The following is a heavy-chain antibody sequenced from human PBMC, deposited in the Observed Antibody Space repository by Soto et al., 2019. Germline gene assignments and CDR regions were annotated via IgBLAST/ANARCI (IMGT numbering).Heavy chain of an antibody. J-gene: IGHJ5*02. Sequence: PSETLSLTCNVSGGSVSSGGYYWSWIRQHPGKGLEWIGYIHYSGSTYYNPSLKSRVTMSIDTSKNLFSLNLSSVTAADTAVYYCARAGGAGSGHDWFDPWGQGILVTVSS. D-gene: IGHD6-13*01. CDR2: IHYSGST. CDR1: GGSVSSGGYY. V-gene: IGHV4-31*03. CDR3: ARAGGAGSGHDWFDP.